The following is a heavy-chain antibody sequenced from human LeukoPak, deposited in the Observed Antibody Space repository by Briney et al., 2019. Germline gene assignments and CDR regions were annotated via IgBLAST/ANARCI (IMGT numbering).Heavy chain of an antibody. Sequence: GGSLRLSCAASGFTLSMYSMTWVRRPPGKGLEWVSYISSSSSSIQYADSVKGRFTISRDSAKNSLYLQMNSLRDEDTAIYYCARSNYGDSSRYGYWGQGTLVTVSS. CDR2: ISSSSSSI. D-gene: IGHD2-21*02. V-gene: IGHV3-48*02. J-gene: IGHJ4*02. CDR1: GFTLSMYS. CDR3: ARSNYGDSSRYGY.